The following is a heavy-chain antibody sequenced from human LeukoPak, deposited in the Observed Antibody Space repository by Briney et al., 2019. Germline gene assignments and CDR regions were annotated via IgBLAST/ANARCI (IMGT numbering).Heavy chain of an antibody. V-gene: IGHV5-51*01. J-gene: IGHJ4*02. CDR3: ARPYSISWSPVDS. D-gene: IGHD6-13*01. CDR2: IYPGDSDT. Sequence: GESLRISCKGSGYSFSSYWIGWVRQMPGKGLEWMGIIYPGDSDTRYSPSFQGQVTISADKSISTAYLQWSSLKASDTAMYYCARPYSISWSPVDSWGQGTLVTVSS. CDR1: GYSFSSYW.